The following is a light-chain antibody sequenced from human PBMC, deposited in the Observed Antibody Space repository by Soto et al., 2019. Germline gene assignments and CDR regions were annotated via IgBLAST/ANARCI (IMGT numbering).Light chain of an antibody. J-gene: IGLJ3*02. CDR3: CSYAGTITWV. V-gene: IGLV2-23*02. Sequence: QSVLTQPASVSGSPGQSITISCTGTSSDVGSYDFVSWYQQHPGKAPKFMIYEVSKRPSGVSNRFSGSKSGNTASLTISGLQAEDEADYYCCSYAGTITWVFGGGTKLTVL. CDR1: SSDVGSYDF. CDR2: EVS.